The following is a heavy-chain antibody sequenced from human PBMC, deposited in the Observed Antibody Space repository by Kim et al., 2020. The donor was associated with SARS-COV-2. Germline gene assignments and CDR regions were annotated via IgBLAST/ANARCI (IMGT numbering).Heavy chain of an antibody. CDR2: INHSGST. J-gene: IGHJ4*02. V-gene: IGHV4-34*01. D-gene: IGHD3-10*01. Sequence: SETLSLTCAVYGGSFSGYYWSWIRQPPGKGLEWIGEINHSGSTNYNPSLKSRVTISVDTSKNQFSLKLSSVTAADTAVYYCARGPVYYYGSGSYFHWGQGTLVTVSS. CDR1: GGSFSGYY. CDR3: ARGPVYYYGSGSYFH.